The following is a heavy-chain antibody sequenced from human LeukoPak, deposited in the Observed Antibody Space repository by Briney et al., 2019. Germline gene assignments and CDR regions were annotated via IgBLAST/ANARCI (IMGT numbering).Heavy chain of an antibody. CDR2: IYYGGTT. CDR1: GGSISSSSYF. D-gene: IGHD4-17*01. J-gene: IGHJ4*02. CDR3: ARYRRATTVTTRGEFDY. Sequence: PSETLSLTCTVSGGSISSSSYFWGWIRQPPGKGLEWIGSIYYGGTTYYSPSLKSRVTIPVDTSKNQFSLKLSSVTAADTAVYYCARYRRATTVTTRGEFDYWGQGTLVTVSS. V-gene: IGHV4-39*01.